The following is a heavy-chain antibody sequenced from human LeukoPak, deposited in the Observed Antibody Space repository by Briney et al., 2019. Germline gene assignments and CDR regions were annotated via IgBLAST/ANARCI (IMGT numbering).Heavy chain of an antibody. CDR3: ARDRPVGVPIAISYDLDS. CDR2: ISSSSSYI. J-gene: IGHJ4*02. D-gene: IGHD2-2*02. Sequence: GGSLRLSCAASGFTFSSYSMNWVRQAPGKGLEWVSSISSSSSYIYYADSVKGRFTISRDNAKNSLYLQMNSLRPEDTAVYYCARDRPVGVPIAISYDLDSWGQGTLVSVSS. V-gene: IGHV3-21*01. CDR1: GFTFSSYS.